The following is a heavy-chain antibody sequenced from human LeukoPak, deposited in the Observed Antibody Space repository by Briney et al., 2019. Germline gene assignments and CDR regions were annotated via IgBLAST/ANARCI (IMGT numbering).Heavy chain of an antibody. Sequence: SETLSLTCTVSGGSISSYYWSWIRQPPGKGLEWIGYIYYSGSTNYNPSLKSRVTISVDTSKNQFSLKLSFVTAADTAVYYCARAIFSGWAFDIWGQGTMVTVSS. V-gene: IGHV4-59*01. CDR1: GGSISSYY. CDR3: ARAIFSGWAFDI. CDR2: IYYSGST. J-gene: IGHJ3*02. D-gene: IGHD6-19*01.